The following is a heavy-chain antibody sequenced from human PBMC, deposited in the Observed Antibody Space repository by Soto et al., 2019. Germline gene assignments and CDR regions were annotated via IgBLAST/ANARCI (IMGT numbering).Heavy chain of an antibody. CDR2: ISWNSDYI. Sequence: EVQVVESGGGLVQPGRSLRLSCAASGFTFDDYAMHWVRQAPGRGLEWVSGISWNSDYIGYADSVKGRFSISRDNAKNSLYLQMNSLRAEDTALYYCVKDKPAVVVTNGMDAWGQGTMVTVSS. V-gene: IGHV3-9*01. CDR1: GFTFDDYA. CDR3: VKDKPAVVVTNGMDA. J-gene: IGHJ6*02. D-gene: IGHD6-19*01.